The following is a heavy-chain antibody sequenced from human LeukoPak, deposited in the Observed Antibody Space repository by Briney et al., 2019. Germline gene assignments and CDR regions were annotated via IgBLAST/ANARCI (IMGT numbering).Heavy chain of an antibody. V-gene: IGHV3-48*01. CDR1: GFIFSNYN. CDR2: ISSSSGTI. J-gene: IGHJ3*02. D-gene: IGHD6-6*01. CDR3: ARDRGISGRPNAFDI. Sequence: PGGSLRLSCAASGFIFSNYNMNWVRQTPGKGLEWLSYISSSSGTIYYADSVKGRFTISGDNAKNSLYLQMNSLRAEDTAVYYCARDRGISGRPNAFDIWGQGAMVAVSS.